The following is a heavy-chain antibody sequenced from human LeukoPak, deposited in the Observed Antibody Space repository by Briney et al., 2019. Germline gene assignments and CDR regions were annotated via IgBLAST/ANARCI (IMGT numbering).Heavy chain of an antibody. CDR1: GFTFSSYG. V-gene: IGHV3-30*03. CDR2: ISYDGSNK. J-gene: IGHJ5*02. Sequence: GGSLRLSCAASGFTFSSYGMHWVRQAPGKGLEWVALISYDGSNKYYADSVKGRFTISRDNSKNTLYLQMNSLRAEDTAVYYCARGPDRVVAEERHFDPWGQGTLVTVSS. CDR3: ARGPDRVVAEERHFDP. D-gene: IGHD2-15*01.